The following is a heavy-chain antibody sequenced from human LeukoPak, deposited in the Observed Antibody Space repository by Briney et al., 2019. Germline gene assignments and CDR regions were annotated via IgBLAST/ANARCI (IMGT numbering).Heavy chain of an antibody. CDR3: AAAVAGNLHFDY. CDR2: INPSGGST. J-gene: IGHJ4*02. D-gene: IGHD6-19*01. V-gene: IGHV1-46*01. CDR1: GYTFTSYY. Sequence: ASVKVSCKASGYTFTSYYMHWVRQAPGQGLEWMGIINPSGGSTSYAQKFEGRVTVTRDTSTSTVYMELSSLRSEDTAVYYCAAAVAGNLHFDYWGQGTLVTVSS.